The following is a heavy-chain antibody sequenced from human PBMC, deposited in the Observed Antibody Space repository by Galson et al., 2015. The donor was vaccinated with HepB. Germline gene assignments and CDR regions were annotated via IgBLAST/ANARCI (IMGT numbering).Heavy chain of an antibody. CDR1: GSGFRFSDHY. J-gene: IGHJ2*01. CDR3: ATPTKWELRWYFEL. CDR2: IVSKNAGGTT. V-gene: IGHV3-15*04. Sequence: SLRLSCAASGSGFRFSDHYLDWVRQAPGKGLEWVGRIVSKNAGGTTDYGAPVKGRFTISRDDSKNTLYLQMNSLKTDDTAVYYCATPTKWELRWYFELWGRGTLVTVSS. D-gene: IGHD1-26*01.